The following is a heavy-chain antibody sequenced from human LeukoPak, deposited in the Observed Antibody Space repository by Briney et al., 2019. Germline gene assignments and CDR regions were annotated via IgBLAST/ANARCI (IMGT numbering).Heavy chain of an antibody. D-gene: IGHD6-19*01. J-gene: IGHJ4*02. CDR3: ARLIAVAAGFDY. CDR1: GGSISSYY. V-gene: IGHV4-59*08. Sequence: SETLSLTCTVPGGSISSYYWSWIRQPPGKGLEWIGYIYYSGSTNYNPSLKSRVTISVDTSKNQFSLKLSSVTAADTAVYYCARLIAVAAGFDYWGQGTLVTVSS. CDR2: IYYSGST.